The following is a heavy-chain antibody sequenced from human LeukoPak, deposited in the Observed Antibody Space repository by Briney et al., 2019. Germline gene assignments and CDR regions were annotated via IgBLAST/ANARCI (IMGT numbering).Heavy chain of an antibody. J-gene: IGHJ4*02. D-gene: IGHD3-9*01. CDR1: GFTFSGHW. CDR3: VRDADWAFNY. CDR2: ITPEGRRM. Sequence: GGSLRRSCAASGFTFSGHWMHWARQRPGKGLEWVADITPEGRRMNYADSVRGRFTISRDNAKNSLSLQMSNLRVEDTAVYYCVRDADWAFNYWGQGTLVTVSS. V-gene: IGHV3-7*03.